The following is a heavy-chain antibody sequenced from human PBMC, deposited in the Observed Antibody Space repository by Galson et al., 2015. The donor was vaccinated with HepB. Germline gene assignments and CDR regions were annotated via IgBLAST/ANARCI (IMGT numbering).Heavy chain of an antibody. D-gene: IGHD6-19*01. J-gene: IGHJ4*02. Sequence: SVKVSCKASGYTFAYGMTWVRQAPGQGLECMGWISGYNGYTQYAEKFQGRVTMTTDTSINTAYMEPRSLTSHDTAVYYCARGRSTVWSFDFWGQGTLVTVSS. V-gene: IGHV1-18*01. CDR2: ISGYNGYT. CDR3: ARGRSTVWSFDF. CDR1: GYTFAYG.